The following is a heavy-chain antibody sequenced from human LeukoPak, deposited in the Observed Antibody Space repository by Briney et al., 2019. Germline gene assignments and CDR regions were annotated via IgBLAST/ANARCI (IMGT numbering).Heavy chain of an antibody. D-gene: IGHD6-13*01. V-gene: IGHV1-18*04. CDR1: GYMFTSYG. CDR2: ISSYNGNT. CDR3: ARDQRYTSSPYYFDY. J-gene: IGHJ4*02. Sequence: SVKVSCKASGYMFTSYGISWVRHAPGHGLEWMGWISSYNGNTAYAQNLQGRVTMTTDTSTSTAYIELRSLRSADTAVYYCARDQRYTSSPYYFDYWGQGSLVTVSS.